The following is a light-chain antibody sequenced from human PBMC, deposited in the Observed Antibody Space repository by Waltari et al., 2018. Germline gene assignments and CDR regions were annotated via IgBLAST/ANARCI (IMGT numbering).Light chain of an antibody. Sequence: EIVLTQSPGTLSLSPGERATLSCRARQSVTRTLAWYQQKPGQAPRPLSYVKSTSATGIPDRFSGSGFGTDFSLTISRLEPEEFAVYYCQKYETLPATFGQGTKVEIK. CDR3: QKYETLPAT. CDR2: VKS. V-gene: IGKV3-20*01. CDR1: QSVTRT. J-gene: IGKJ1*01.